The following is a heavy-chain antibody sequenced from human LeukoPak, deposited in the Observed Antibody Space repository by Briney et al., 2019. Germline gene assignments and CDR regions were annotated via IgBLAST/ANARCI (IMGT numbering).Heavy chain of an antibody. CDR3: ARGRQDVTMIVVVMTAVSYYLDV. J-gene: IGHJ6*03. CDR2: MNPSGST. D-gene: IGHD3-22*01. Sequence: SETLSLTCAVYGGSFSGYYWTWIRHAPEKGLEWIGEMNPSGSTNYNPSLKSRVTISVDTSKNQFSLKLSSVTAADTAVYYCARGRQDVTMIVVVMTAVSYYLDVWGKGTTVTVS. V-gene: IGHV4-34*01. CDR1: GGSFSGYY.